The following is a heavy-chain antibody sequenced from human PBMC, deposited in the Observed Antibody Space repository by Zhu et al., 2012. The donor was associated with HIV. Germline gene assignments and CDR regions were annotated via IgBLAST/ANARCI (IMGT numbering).Heavy chain of an antibody. D-gene: IGHD2-2*01. CDR3: ASPRYARRGEDHYFYYGMDV. CDR2: FYYGANI. CDR1: GDSVSDRTYY. J-gene: IGHJ6*02. V-gene: IGHV4-39*07. Sequence: QVQLQESGPGVVKPSETLSLTCTVSGDSVSDRTYYWGWIRQSPGKGLEWIGSFYYGANIYYSPSLEGRVRISVDTSKNLFSLELIAVTAADAAVYYCASPRYARRGEDHYFYYGMDVWGQGDHGHRL.